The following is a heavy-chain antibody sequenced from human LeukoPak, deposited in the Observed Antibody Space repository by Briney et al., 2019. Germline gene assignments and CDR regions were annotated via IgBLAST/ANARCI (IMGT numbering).Heavy chain of an antibody. Sequence: GGSLRLSCAASGFTFSSAWMTWVRQAPGKGLEYVARIKSKVDGETTDYIAPVKGRFIISRDDSKNTLYLQMNSLRTEDTAVYYCSRRFWTGYYDSWGQGTLVTVSS. CDR1: GFTFSSAW. D-gene: IGHD3/OR15-3a*01. CDR3: SRRFWTGYYDS. V-gene: IGHV3-15*01. J-gene: IGHJ4*02. CDR2: IKSKVDGETT.